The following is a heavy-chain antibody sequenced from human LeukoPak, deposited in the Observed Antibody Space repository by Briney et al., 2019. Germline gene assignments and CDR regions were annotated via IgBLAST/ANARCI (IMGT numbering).Heavy chain of an antibody. D-gene: IGHD3-22*01. J-gene: IGHJ4*02. CDR3: ARDLELVYYDSRGYDY. CDR2: INSSSSYI. V-gene: IGHV3-21*06. Sequence: GGSLRLSCAASGFTFSSYSMNWVRQAPGKGLEWVSSINSSSSYIYYADSVKGRFTISRDNAKNTLYLQMNSLRAEDTAVYYCARDLELVYYDSRGYDYWGQGTLVIVSS. CDR1: GFTFSSYS.